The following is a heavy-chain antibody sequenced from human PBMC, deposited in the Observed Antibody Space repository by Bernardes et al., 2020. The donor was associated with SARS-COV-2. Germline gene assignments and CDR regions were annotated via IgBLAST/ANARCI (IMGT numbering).Heavy chain of an antibody. D-gene: IGHD3-10*01. CDR2: LYYTGST. J-gene: IGHJ5*02. V-gene: IGHV4-59*01. CDR3: ARDRAVNWFDP. Sequence: SETLSLTCTVSGGSISAYYWSWFRQPPGKGLEWIGYLYYTGSTNYNPSLQSRVTISVDTSKNQFSLKLSSVTAADTAVYFCARDRAVNWFDPWGQGTLVTVSS. CDR1: GGSISAYY.